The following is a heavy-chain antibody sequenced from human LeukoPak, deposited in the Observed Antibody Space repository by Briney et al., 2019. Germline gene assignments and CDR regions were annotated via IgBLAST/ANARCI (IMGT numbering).Heavy chain of an antibody. CDR2: INPKSGDT. CDR3: AREQEDYFNY. CDR1: GYTFTGYY. Sequence: ASVKISCKASGYTFTGYYMHWVRQAPGQGLEWMGWINPKSGDTNYAQKFQGRVTMTRDTSISTAYMELSRLRSDDTAVYYCAREQEDYFNYWGQGTLVTASS. J-gene: IGHJ4*02. V-gene: IGHV1-2*02.